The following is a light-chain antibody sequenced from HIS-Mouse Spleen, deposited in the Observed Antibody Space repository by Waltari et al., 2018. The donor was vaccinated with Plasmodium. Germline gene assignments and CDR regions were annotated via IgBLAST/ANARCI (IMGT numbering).Light chain of an antibody. CDR1: QSVSSY. V-gene: IGKV3-11*01. CDR2: DAS. J-gene: IGKJ4*01. CDR3: QQRSNWPRVLT. Sequence: EIVLTQSPATLSLSPGESATLSCRASQSVSSYLAWYQQKPGQAPGLLIYDASNRATGIPARFSGSGSWTDFTLTISSLEPEDFAVYYCQQRSNWPRVLTFGGGTKVEIK.